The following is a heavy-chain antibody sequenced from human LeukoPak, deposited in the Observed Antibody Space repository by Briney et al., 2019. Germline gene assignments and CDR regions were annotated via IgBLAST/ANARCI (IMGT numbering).Heavy chain of an antibody. CDR1: GGSISSYY. V-gene: IGHV4-59*01. J-gene: IGHJ4*02. D-gene: IGHD3-3*01. CDR2: IYYSGST. CDR3: ARQTIFGVLFDY. Sequence: SETLSLTCTVPGGSISSYYWSWIRQPPGKGLEWIGYIYYSGSTNYNPSLKSRVTISVDTSKNQFSLKLSSVTAADTAVYYCARQTIFGVLFDYWGQGTLVTVSS.